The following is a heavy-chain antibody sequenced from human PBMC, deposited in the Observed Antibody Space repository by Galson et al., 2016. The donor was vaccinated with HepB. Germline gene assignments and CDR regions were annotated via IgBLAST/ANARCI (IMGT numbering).Heavy chain of an antibody. D-gene: IGHD3-16*01. J-gene: IGHJ6*02. Sequence: SETLSLTCAVYGGSFSGYYWSWIRQPPGKGLEWIGEINHSGSTNYNPSLKSRVTISIDTSKNQLSLKLSSVTAADTAVYYCARVPLGYYGMDVWGQGTAVIVSS. V-gene: IGHV4-34*01. CDR1: GGSFSGYY. CDR2: INHSGST. CDR3: ARVPLGYYGMDV.